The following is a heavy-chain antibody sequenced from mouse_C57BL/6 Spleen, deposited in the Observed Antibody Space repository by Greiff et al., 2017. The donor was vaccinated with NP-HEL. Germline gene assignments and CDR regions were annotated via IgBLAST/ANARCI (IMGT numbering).Heavy chain of an antibody. V-gene: IGHV1-59*01. CDR3: ARSSGYYGFAY. Sequence: VQLQQPGAELVRPGTSVKLSCKASGYTFTSYWMHWVKQRPGQGLEWIGVIDPSDSYTNYNQKFKGKATLTVDTSSSTAYMQLSSLTSEDSAVYYCARSSGYYGFAYWGQGTLVTVSA. CDR2: IDPSDSYT. CDR1: GYTFTSYW. J-gene: IGHJ3*01. D-gene: IGHD2-3*01.